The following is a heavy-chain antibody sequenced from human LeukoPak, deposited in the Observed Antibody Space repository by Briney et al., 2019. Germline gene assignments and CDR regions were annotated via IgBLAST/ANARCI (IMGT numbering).Heavy chain of an antibody. Sequence: ASVKVSCKASGYTFTGYYMHWVRQAPGQGFEWMGWINPNSGETNYAQKFQGRVTMTRDTSISTAYMELSRLRSDDTAVYYCARPKWLRSSSYAFDIWGQGTMVTVSS. CDR2: INPNSGET. J-gene: IGHJ3*02. D-gene: IGHD5-12*01. CDR3: ARPKWLRSSSYAFDI. V-gene: IGHV1-2*02. CDR1: GYTFTGYY.